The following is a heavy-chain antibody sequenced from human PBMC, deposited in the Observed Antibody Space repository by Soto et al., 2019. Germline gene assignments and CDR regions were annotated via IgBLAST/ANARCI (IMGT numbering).Heavy chain of an antibody. Sequence: EASVKVSCKASGYTFTSYGISWVRRAPGQGFDWMGWISVYNGNTNYAQKLQGRVTMTTDTSTSTAYMELRSLRSDDTAVYYCARHSNRLMYGMDVWGQGTTVTVSS. CDR3: ARHSNRLMYGMDV. J-gene: IGHJ6*02. CDR1: GYTFTSYG. CDR2: ISVYNGNT. D-gene: IGHD4-4*01. V-gene: IGHV1-18*01.